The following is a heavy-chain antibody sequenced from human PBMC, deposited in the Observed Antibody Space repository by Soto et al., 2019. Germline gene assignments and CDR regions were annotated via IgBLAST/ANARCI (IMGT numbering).Heavy chain of an antibody. J-gene: IGHJ3*02. CDR3: ARGIGYGGNSGSFDI. D-gene: IGHD4-17*01. CDR1: GYTFTGYY. CDR2: INPNSGGT. V-gene: IGHV1-2*04. Sequence: ASVKVSCKASGYTFTGYYMHWVRQAPGQGLEWMGWINPNSGGTNYAQKFQGWVTMTRDTSISTAYMELSSLRSEDTAVYYCARGIGYGGNSGSFDIWGQGTMVTVSS.